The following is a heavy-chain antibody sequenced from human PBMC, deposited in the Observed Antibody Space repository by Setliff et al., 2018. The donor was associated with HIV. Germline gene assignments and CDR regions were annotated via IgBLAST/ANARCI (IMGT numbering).Heavy chain of an antibody. CDR1: GYTFTSYY. Sequence: ASVKVSCKASGYTFTSYYMHWVRQAPGQGLEWMGWISVYNNKTIYAQKLQGRVTMTTDPSTNTAYMELRSLRSDDTAVYPCARVDGYNNYDSGGLDYWGQGTLVTVSS. V-gene: IGHV1-18*04. J-gene: IGHJ4*02. CDR2: ISVYNNKT. CDR3: ARVDGYNNYDSGGLDY. D-gene: IGHD3-16*01.